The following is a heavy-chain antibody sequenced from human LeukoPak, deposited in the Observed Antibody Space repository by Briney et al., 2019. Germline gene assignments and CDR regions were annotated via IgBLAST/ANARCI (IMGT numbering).Heavy chain of an antibody. CDR1: GFTFNKYA. CDR2: IRASGIST. Sequence: LAGGSLRLSCAASGFTFNKYAMSWVRQAPGKGRGWVSTIRASGISTYYSDSVEGRFTLSRDNSTNTLYMQMNSLRAEQMGISYCAKGDNDNLTGYYNSFDYWGQGTLVTVSS. V-gene: IGHV3-23*01. CDR3: AKGDNDNLTGYYNSFDY. J-gene: IGHJ4*02. D-gene: IGHD3-9*01.